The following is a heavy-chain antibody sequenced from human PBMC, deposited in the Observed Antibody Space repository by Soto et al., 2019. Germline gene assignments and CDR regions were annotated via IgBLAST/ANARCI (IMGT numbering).Heavy chain of an antibody. CDR3: ARALLDSSSSY. V-gene: IGHV1-2*02. CDR2: INPNSGGT. D-gene: IGHD6-6*01. J-gene: IGHJ4*02. CDR1: GGTFSSYA. Sequence: GASVKVSCKASGGTFSSYAISWVRQAPGQGLEWMGWINPNSGGTNYAQKFQGRVTMTRDTSISTAYMELSRLRSDDTAVYYCARALLDSSSSYWGQGTLVTVSS.